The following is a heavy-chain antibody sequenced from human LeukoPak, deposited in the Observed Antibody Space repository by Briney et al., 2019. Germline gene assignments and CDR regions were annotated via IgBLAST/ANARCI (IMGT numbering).Heavy chain of an antibody. Sequence: GGSLRLSCAASGFTFSSHWMHWVRQAPGKGLVWVSRINTDGSSTSYADSVKGRFTISRDNAKNTLYLQMNSLRAEDTAVYYCARDVNWGGPDAFDIWGPGTMVTVSS. CDR2: INTDGSST. J-gene: IGHJ3*02. V-gene: IGHV3-74*01. D-gene: IGHD7-27*01. CDR3: ARDVNWGGPDAFDI. CDR1: GFTFSSHW.